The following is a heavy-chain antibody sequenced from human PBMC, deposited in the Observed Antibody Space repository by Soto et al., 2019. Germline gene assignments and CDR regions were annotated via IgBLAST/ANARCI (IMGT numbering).Heavy chain of an antibody. V-gene: IGHV3-30*18. CDR2: ISYDGSNK. J-gene: IGHJ4*02. CDR1: GFTFSSYG. CDR3: AKDIVRYTYGACDN. Sequence: QVQLVESGGAMVQPGKSLRLSCAASGFTFSSYGMYWIRQAPGKGLEWVAAISYDGSNKFHADSVKGRFTISRDNSQNTLYLQMNSLSTEDTAVYYCAKDIVRYTYGACDNWGQGALVTVSS. D-gene: IGHD5-18*01.